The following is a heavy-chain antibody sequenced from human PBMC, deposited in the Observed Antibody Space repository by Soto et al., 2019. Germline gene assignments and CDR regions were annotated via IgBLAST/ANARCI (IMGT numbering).Heavy chain of an antibody. J-gene: IGHJ4*02. CDR2: IYPSDSDT. CDR1: VYSFTSYC. V-gene: IGHV5-51*01. CDR3: ARRPTPLLDY. D-gene: IGHD2-15*01. Sequence: GESLKISCKGSVYSFTSYCIGWVRQMPGKGLEWMCIIYPSDSDTRYNPSFQGQVTISGDTSINTVYLQWSSLKASDTASYYCARRPTPLLDYWGQGTLVTISS.